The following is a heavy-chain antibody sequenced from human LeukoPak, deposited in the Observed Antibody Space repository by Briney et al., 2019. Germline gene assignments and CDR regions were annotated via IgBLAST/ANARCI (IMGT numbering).Heavy chain of an antibody. D-gene: IGHD4-17*01. Sequence: RTSETLSLTCTVSGGSISPYYWNWIRQPPGKGLEYIGYISYTGSTNSNPSLKSRLTISVDTSKNQFSLKLRSVTAADTALYYCARIHDYGDYAFDRWGQGTLVTVPS. J-gene: IGHJ4*02. V-gene: IGHV4-59*08. CDR1: GGSISPYY. CDR3: ARIHDYGDYAFDR. CDR2: ISYTGST.